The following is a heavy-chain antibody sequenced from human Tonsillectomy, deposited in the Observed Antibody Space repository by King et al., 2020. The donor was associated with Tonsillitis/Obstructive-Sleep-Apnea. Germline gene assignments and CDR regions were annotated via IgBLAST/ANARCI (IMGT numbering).Heavy chain of an antibody. CDR1: GGSLSSYY. D-gene: IGHD4-11*01. Sequence: HVQLQESGPGLVKPSETLSLTCTVSGGSLSSYYWSWIRQPPGKGLEWIGYINYSGSTNYNPSLKSRVTISVDTSQNQFSLKLSSVTAADTAVYYCARRDYSNYGWFDPWGQGTLFTVSS. CDR2: INYSGST. CDR3: ARRDYSNYGWFDP. J-gene: IGHJ5*02. V-gene: IGHV4-59*01.